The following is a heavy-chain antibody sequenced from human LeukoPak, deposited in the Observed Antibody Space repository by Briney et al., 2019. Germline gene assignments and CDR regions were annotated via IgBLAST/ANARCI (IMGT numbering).Heavy chain of an antibody. D-gene: IGHD2/OR15-2a*01. CDR1: GGTFSSYA. CDR2: IIPIFGTA. J-gene: IGHJ4*02. V-gene: IGHV1-69*05. Sequence: ASVKVSCKAPGGTFSSYAISWVRQAPGQGLEWMGGIIPIFGTANYAQKFQGRVTITTDESTSTAYMELSSLRSEDTAVYYCARAFTTSEYFDYWGQGTLVTVSS. CDR3: ARAFTTSEYFDY.